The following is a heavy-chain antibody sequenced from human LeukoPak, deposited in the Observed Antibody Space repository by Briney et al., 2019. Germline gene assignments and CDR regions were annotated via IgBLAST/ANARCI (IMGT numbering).Heavy chain of an antibody. Sequence: ASVKVSCKASGYTFTSYYMHWVRQAPGQGLEWMGVINPSGGSTSYAQKFQGRVTITRDTSASTAYMELSSLRSEDTAVYYCARGRGGGIYSSSSGGYFQHWGQGTLVTVSS. CDR2: INPSGGST. CDR1: GYTFTSYY. D-gene: IGHD6-13*01. J-gene: IGHJ1*01. V-gene: IGHV1-46*01. CDR3: ARGRGGGIYSSSSGGYFQH.